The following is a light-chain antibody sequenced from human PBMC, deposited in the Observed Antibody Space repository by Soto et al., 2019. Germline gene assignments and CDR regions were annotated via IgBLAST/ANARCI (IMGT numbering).Light chain of an antibody. J-gene: IGKJ1*01. Sequence: EIVLPQSPATLSLSPGERATLSCRASPSVSSYLAWYQQKPGQAPRLLIYDASNSATGIPARVSGSGSGTDFTLTIGSRDPEDVAVYYCQQRSSGVWTFGQGTKVEIK. CDR1: PSVSSY. V-gene: IGKV3-11*01. CDR2: DAS. CDR3: QQRSSGVWT.